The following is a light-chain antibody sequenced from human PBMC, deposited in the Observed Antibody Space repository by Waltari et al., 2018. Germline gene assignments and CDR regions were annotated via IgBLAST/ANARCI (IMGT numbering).Light chain of an antibody. CDR3: QQYGSSSWT. CDR2: GAS. Sequence: CGASQSGSSSYVAWYQQKPGQAPRLLIYGASSRATAIPDRFSGSGSGTDFTLTISRLEPEDFAVYYCQQYGSSSWTFGQGTKVEIK. J-gene: IGKJ1*01. V-gene: IGKV3-20*01. CDR1: QSGSSSY.